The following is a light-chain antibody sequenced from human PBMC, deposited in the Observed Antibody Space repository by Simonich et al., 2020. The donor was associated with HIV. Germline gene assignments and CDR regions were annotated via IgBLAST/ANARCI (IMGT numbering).Light chain of an antibody. CDR2: KAS. CDR1: QSISSW. V-gene: IGKV1-5*03. J-gene: IGKJ4*01. CDR3: QQYYSTPLT. Sequence: DIQMTQSPSTLSASVGDRVTITCRASQSISSWVALYQQKPGKAPKILIYKASSLESGVPSRFSGSGSGTEFTLTISSLQPDDFATYYCQQYYSTPLTFGGGTKVEIK.